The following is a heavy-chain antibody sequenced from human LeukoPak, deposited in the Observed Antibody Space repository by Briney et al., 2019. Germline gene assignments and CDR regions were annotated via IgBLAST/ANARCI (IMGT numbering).Heavy chain of an antibody. D-gene: IGHD6-13*01. CDR1: GFSLSTSGVG. CDR3: AHRRKYSSSWYYFDY. Sequence: SGPTLVKPTQTLTLTCTFSGFSLSTSGVGVGWIRQPPGKALEWLALIYWDDDKRYSPSLKSRLTITKDTSKNQVVHTMTNMDPVDTATYYCAHRRKYSSSWYYFDYWGQGTLVTVSS. CDR2: IYWDDDK. J-gene: IGHJ4*02. V-gene: IGHV2-5*02.